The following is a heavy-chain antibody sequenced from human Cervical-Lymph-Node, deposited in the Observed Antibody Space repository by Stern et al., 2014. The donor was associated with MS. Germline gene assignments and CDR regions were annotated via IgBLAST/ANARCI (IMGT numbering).Heavy chain of an antibody. CDR2: ISGNGGSI. V-gene: IGHV3-23*04. D-gene: IGHD3-22*01. CDR1: GFTFNKYA. CDR3: AKQYFDSSGYSYYYGMDV. Sequence: EVQLVESGGDLVQPGGSLRLSCAASGFTFNKYAMNWVRQAPGKGLEWVSTISGNGGSIYYADSVKGRFTISRDNSENTLYLQMHSLRAEDTAIYYCAKQYFDSSGYSYYYGMDVWGQGTTVTVSS. J-gene: IGHJ6*02.